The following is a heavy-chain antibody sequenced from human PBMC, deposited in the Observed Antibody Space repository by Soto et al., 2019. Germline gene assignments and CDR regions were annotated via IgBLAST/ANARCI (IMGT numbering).Heavy chain of an antibody. CDR3: AGRASNQHMDH. CDR1: GFTFSSYG. Sequence: PGGSLRLSCAASGFTFSSYGMHWVRQAPGKGLEWVAVIWYDGSNKYYADSVKGRFTISRDNSKNTLYLQMNSLRAEDTAIYYCAGRASNQHMDHCGQGTLVTVSS. V-gene: IGHV3-33*01. D-gene: IGHD2-21*01. CDR2: IWYDGSNK. J-gene: IGHJ4*02.